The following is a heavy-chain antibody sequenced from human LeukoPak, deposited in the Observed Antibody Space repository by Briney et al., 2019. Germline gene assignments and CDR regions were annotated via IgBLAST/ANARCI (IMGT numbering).Heavy chain of an antibody. CDR2: ITSSSSTI. J-gene: IGHJ4*02. CDR1: GFTFSSST. V-gene: IGHV3-48*02. D-gene: IGHD1-26*01. Sequence: GGSLRLSCAASGFTFSSSTMNWVRQDPGKRLEWVSYITSSSSTIYYADSVKGRFTISRDNAQNSLYLQMNSLRDEDTAVYYCATTVGATTSYFDYWGQGTLVTVSS. CDR3: ATTVGATTSYFDY.